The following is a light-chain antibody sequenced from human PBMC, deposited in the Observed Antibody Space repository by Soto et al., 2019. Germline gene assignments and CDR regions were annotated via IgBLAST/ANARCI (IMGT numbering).Light chain of an antibody. CDR3: QQYDSSPYT. CDR1: QSVSSSY. Sequence: EIVLTQSPGTLSLSPGERVTLSCRASQSVSSSYLAWYQQKPGQAPRLLIYGASSRATGIPDRFSGSGSGTDFTLTISRLEPGDFAVYSCQQYDSSPYTFGQGTKLEIK. J-gene: IGKJ2*01. CDR2: GAS. V-gene: IGKV3-20*01.